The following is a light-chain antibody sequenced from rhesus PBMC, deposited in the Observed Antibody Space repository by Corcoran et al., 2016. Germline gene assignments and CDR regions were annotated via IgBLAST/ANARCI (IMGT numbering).Light chain of an antibody. Sequence: DIQMTQSPSSLSASVGDRVTITCRASLDIANWLAWYQQKPGKPPKLLISRASNLETGVPLRFIGGGYGADVTLPISSLQPEDIATYFCQQHDNSPYIFGQGTTVEIK. CDR3: QQHDNSPYI. J-gene: IGKJ2*01. V-gene: IGKV1-69*01. CDR1: LDIANW. CDR2: RAS.